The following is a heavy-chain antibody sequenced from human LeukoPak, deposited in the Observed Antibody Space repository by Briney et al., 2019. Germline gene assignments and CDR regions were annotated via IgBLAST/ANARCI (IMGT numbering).Heavy chain of an antibody. V-gene: IGHV1-2*02. CDR1: GYTFICYY. CDR3: GREGSSWFVSPFFDD. Sequence: ASVKVSRKASGYTFICYYMHWVRQAHGQGQEWMGWINPNSGGTNNAQKVQGRVTMTRDTSIRTTYMELSRLRYDDTAVYYCGREGSSWFVSPFFDDWGEGTLHTVSS. J-gene: IGHJ4*02. D-gene: IGHD6-13*01. CDR2: INPNSGGT.